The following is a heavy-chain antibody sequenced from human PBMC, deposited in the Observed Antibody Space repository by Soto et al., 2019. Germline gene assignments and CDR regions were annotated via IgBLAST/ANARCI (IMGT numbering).Heavy chain of an antibody. Sequence: PSETLSLTCAVSGGSISSGGYSWSWIRQPPGKGLEWIGYIYHSGSTYYNPSLKSRVTISVDRSKNQFSLKLSSVTAADTAVYYCAGGGSYYDSSGYYFWWYFDLWGRGTLVTVSS. CDR3: AGGGSYYDSSGYYFWWYFDL. CDR2: IYHSGST. J-gene: IGHJ2*01. V-gene: IGHV4-30-2*01. D-gene: IGHD3-22*01. CDR1: GGSISSGGYS.